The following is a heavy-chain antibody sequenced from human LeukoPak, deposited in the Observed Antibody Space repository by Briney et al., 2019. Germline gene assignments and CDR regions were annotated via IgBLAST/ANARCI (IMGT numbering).Heavy chain of an antibody. CDR2: INPSGGST. CDR1: GGTFSSYA. V-gene: IGHV1-46*01. D-gene: IGHD5-12*01. CDR3: ARVENSGYGYFDY. Sequence: LRASVKVSCKASGGTFSSYAISWVRQAPGQGLEWMGIINPSGGSTSYAQKFQGRVTMTRDTSTSTVYMELSSLRSEDTAVYYCARVENSGYGYFDYWGQGTLVTVSS. J-gene: IGHJ4*02.